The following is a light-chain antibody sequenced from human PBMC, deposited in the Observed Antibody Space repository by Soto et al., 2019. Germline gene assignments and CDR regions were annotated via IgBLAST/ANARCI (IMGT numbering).Light chain of an antibody. Sequence: AIQMTQSPSSLSASVGDRVTITCRASQGIRTELAWYQQKAGKAPQLLIYAASSLQSGVPSRFSGSGSSTDFTLTISSLQPEDFATYYCLQDYNYPRTFGQGTKLEIK. CDR1: QGIRTE. CDR2: AAS. CDR3: LQDYNYPRT. J-gene: IGKJ2*01. V-gene: IGKV1-6*01.